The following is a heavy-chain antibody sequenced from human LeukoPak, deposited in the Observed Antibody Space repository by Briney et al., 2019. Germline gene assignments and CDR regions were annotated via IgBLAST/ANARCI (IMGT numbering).Heavy chain of an antibody. Sequence: ETLSLTCTVSGGSISSYYWSWIRQPPGKGLEWVSAISGSGGSTYYADSVKDRFTIFRDNSKNTPYLQMNSLRAEDTAVYYCAKRTENDYYDSSGYYFDYWGQGTLVTVSS. J-gene: IGHJ4*02. CDR3: AKRTENDYYDSSGYYFDY. V-gene: IGHV3-23*01. CDR1: GGSISSYY. CDR2: ISGSGGST. D-gene: IGHD3-22*01.